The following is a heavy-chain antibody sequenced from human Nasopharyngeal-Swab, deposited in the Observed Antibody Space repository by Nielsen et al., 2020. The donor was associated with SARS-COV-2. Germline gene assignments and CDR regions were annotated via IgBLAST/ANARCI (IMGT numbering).Heavy chain of an antibody. CDR3: ARWRIDVTMATGLDY. J-gene: IGHJ4*02. D-gene: IGHD5-24*01. CDR1: GFTFTDYY. Sequence: ASVKVSCKASGFTFTDYYIHWIRQAPGHGLEWMGWINPVSGDTSYEQKFQGRVTLTRDTSISTAYMELSRLRSDDTALYYCARWRIDVTMATGLDYWGQGTLVTVSS. V-gene: IGHV1-2*02. CDR2: INPVSGDT.